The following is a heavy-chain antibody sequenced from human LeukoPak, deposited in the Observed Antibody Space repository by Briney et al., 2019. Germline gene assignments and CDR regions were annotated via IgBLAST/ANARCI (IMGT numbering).Heavy chain of an antibody. CDR1: GGSISSSSYY. V-gene: IGHV4-39*01. CDR2: IYYSGST. Sequence: PSETLSLTCTVSGGSISSSSYYWGWIRQPPGKGLEWIGSIYYSGSTYYNPSLKSRVTISVDTSKNQFSLKLSSVTAADTAVYYCARQVTGYYYDSSGYDRYFDYWGQGTLVTVSS. D-gene: IGHD3-22*01. J-gene: IGHJ4*02. CDR3: ARQVTGYYYDSSGYDRYFDY.